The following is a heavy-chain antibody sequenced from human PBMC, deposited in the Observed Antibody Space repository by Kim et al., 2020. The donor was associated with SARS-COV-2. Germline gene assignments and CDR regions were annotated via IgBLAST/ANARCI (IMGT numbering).Heavy chain of an antibody. V-gene: IGHV3-48*02. J-gene: IGHJ3*02. D-gene: IGHD3-16*01. CDR1: GFTFSAYD. Sequence: GGSLRLSCATSGFTFSAYDMNWVRQAPGKGLEWLSFITKSSATIYYADSVQGRFTISRENAKNSLYLQMNSLRDEDTALYYYVRDRMGGAFDIWGQGTMVTVSS. CDR2: ITKSSATI. CDR3: VRDRMGGAFDI.